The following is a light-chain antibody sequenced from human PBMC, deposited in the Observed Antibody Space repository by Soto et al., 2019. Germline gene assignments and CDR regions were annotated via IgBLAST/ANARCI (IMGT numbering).Light chain of an antibody. V-gene: IGKV3-11*01. CDR3: QQRGTWPT. Sequence: EVVMTHSPATLSVSPLERATLSCMAIQSVSSNLAWYQQKPGQAPRLLIYGASTRATGIPARFTGSGSGTDFSLTISSLEPEDFAVYYCQQRGTWPTFGQGTKVDIK. CDR1: QSVSSN. J-gene: IGKJ1*01. CDR2: GAS.